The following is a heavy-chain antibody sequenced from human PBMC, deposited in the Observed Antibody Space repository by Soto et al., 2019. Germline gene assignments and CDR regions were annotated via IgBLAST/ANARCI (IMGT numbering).Heavy chain of an antibody. CDR2: INPNSGGT. CDR3: ARAGVGATSAFDI. Sequence: GASVKVSCKGSGYTFTGYYMHWVRQAPGQGLEWMGWINPNSGGTNYAQKFQGWVTMTRDTSISTAYMELSRLRSDDTAVYYCARAGVGATSAFDIWGQGTMVTVSS. D-gene: IGHD1-26*01. V-gene: IGHV1-2*04. J-gene: IGHJ3*02. CDR1: GYTFTGYY.